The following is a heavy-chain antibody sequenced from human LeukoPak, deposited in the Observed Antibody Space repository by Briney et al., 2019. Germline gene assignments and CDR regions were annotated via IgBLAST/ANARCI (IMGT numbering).Heavy chain of an antibody. J-gene: IGHJ4*02. Sequence: GESLKISCKGSGYSFTSYWIGWVRQMPGKGLEWMGIIYPGDSDTRYSPSFQGQVTISADKSISTAYLQWSSLKASDTAMYYCARPEGHYDSSGYWISYFDYWGQGTLVTVSS. CDR1: GYSFTSYW. CDR3: ARPEGHYDSSGYWISYFDY. V-gene: IGHV5-51*01. D-gene: IGHD3-22*01. CDR2: IYPGDSDT.